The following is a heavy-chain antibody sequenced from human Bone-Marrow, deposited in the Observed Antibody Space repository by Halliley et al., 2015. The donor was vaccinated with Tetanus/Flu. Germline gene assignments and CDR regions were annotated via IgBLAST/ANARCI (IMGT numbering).Heavy chain of an antibody. Sequence: SLRLSCAASGFTVSTNYMNWVRQVPGKGLEWVSVIYTAGGTYYGDSVKGRFTISRDDSTNTVYLQMNSLRVEDTAVYYCARGPLGSGYFDHWGQGTLVTVPS. D-gene: IGHD7-27*01. CDR3: ARGPLGSGYFDH. CDR1: GFTVSTNY. V-gene: IGHV3-53*01. J-gene: IGHJ4*02. CDR2: IYTAGGT.